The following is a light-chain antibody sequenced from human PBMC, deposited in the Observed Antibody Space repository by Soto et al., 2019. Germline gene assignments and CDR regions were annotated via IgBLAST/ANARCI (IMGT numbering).Light chain of an antibody. CDR1: QSINTG. CDR3: AQHNSYPVA. J-gene: IGKJ1*01. V-gene: IGKV1-5*03. CDR2: KAS. Sequence: DIQMTQSPSTLSASVGDRVTITCRASQSINTGLAWYQQKPGKAPQVLIYKASSLESGAPSRFSGTGSGTEFTLTISSLQPDDFATYYCAQHNSYPVAFGPGTKVEIK.